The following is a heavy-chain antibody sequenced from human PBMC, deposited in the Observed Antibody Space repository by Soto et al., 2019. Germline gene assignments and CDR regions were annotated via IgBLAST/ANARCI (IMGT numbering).Heavy chain of an antibody. Sequence: QVQLQESGPGLVKPSETLSLTCTVSGGSISNYYWSWIRQPPGKGLEWLGYIYYGGSTNYNPSLKSRVTISVDTSKNQFSLSLSSVTAADTAVYYCARNRNKLDYWGQGTLVTVSS. CDR2: IYYGGST. CDR3: ARNRNKLDY. V-gene: IGHV4-59*01. CDR1: GGSISNYY. J-gene: IGHJ4*02.